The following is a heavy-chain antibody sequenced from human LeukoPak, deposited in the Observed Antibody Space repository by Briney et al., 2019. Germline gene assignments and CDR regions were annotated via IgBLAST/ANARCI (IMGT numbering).Heavy chain of an antibody. Sequence: SETLSPTCAVYGGSFSGYYWSWIRQPPGKGLEWIGEINHSGSTNYNPSLKSRVTISVDTSKNQFSLKLSSVTAADTAVYYCARVGYYDSSGYYRAVGYWGQGTLVTVSS. CDR1: GGSFSGYY. J-gene: IGHJ4*02. CDR3: ARVGYYDSSGYYRAVGY. V-gene: IGHV4-34*01. D-gene: IGHD3-22*01. CDR2: INHSGST.